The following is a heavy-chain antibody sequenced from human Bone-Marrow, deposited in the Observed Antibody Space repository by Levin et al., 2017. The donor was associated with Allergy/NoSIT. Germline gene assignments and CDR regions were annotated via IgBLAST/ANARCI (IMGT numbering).Heavy chain of an antibody. D-gene: IGHD3-22*01. CDR2: ITWNSGSI. CDR3: AKDNGVGYYDSSGHAFDI. Sequence: PGGSLRLSCAASGFTFDDYAMHWVRQAPGKGLEWVSGITWNSGSIGYAASVKGRFTISRDNAKNSLYLQMNSLRAEDTALYYCAKDNGVGYYDSSGHAFDIWGQGTLVTVSS. J-gene: IGHJ3*02. V-gene: IGHV3-9*01. CDR1: GFTFDDYA.